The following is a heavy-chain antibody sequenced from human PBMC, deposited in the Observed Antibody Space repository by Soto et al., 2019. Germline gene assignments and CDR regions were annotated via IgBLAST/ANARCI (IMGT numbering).Heavy chain of an antibody. CDR3: ARAIGYYGMDD. V-gene: IGHV3-74*01. Sequence: EVQLVESGGGLVQPGGSLRLSCAASGFSFSNCWMHWVRQAPGMGLVWVSHSNSDGSSTTYADSVKGGFIISGDNGENTLYLQMNRLRVDDTAVYYCARAIGYYGMDDWVQEPTLTVSS. CDR2: SNSDGSST. J-gene: IGHJ6*02. CDR1: GFSFSNCW.